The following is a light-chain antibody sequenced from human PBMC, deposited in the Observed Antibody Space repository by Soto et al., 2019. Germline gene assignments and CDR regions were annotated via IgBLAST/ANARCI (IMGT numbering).Light chain of an antibody. CDR3: QKYNSVPQT. CDR1: QGISNS. V-gene: IGKV1-27*01. CDR2: AAS. Sequence: DIQMTQSPSSLSASVGDGVTITCRASQGISNSLAWYQQKPGKPPKLLIYAASTLQSGVPSRFSGSGSGTEFTLTISSLQPEDVATFYCQKYNSVPQTFGQGTKVDIK. J-gene: IGKJ1*01.